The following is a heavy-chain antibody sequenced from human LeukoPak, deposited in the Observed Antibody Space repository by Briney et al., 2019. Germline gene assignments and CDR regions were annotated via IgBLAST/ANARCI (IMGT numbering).Heavy chain of an antibody. V-gene: IGHV3-74*01. CDR3: ARVTGYMIEDYFDY. CDR2: INGDGDST. J-gene: IGHJ4*02. Sequence: GGSLRLSCAASGFIFSSYWMHWVRRAPGGGLVWVSRINGDGDSTDYADSVRGRFTISRDNAKNTLYLQINTLRAEDTAVYYCARVTGYMIEDYFDYWGQGTLVTVSS. CDR1: GFIFSSYW. D-gene: IGHD3-22*01.